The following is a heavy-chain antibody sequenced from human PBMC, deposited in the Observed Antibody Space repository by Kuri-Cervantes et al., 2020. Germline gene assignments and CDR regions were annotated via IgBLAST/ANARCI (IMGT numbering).Heavy chain of an antibody. Sequence: SQTLSLTCTVSGGSISSYYWSWIRQPPGKGLEWIGYIYYSGSTNYNPSLKSRVTISVDTSKNQFSLKLSSVTAADTAVYYCARGWRRYCSSTSCYAGRSYWYFDLWGRGTLVTVSS. CDR1: GGSISSYY. V-gene: IGHV4-59*01. D-gene: IGHD2-2*01. CDR2: IYYSGST. CDR3: ARGWRRYCSSTSCYAGRSYWYFDL. J-gene: IGHJ2*01.